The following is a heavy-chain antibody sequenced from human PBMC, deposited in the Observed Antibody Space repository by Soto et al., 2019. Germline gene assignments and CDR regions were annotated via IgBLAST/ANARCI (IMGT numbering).Heavy chain of an antibody. D-gene: IGHD3-22*01. CDR1: GFTFTSYA. Sequence: LRLSCAASGFTFTSYAMSWVRQAPGKGLEWVSGITLSGGTTYYADSVRGRFTISRDISTNTLYLQMSSLRAEDTAIYYCAKAGYESSGTFDYWGQGILVTVSS. CDR2: ITLSGGTT. V-gene: IGHV3-23*01. J-gene: IGHJ4*02. CDR3: AKAGYESSGTFDY.